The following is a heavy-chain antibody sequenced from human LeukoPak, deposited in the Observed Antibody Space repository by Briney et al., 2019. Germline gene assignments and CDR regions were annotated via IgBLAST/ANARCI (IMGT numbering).Heavy chain of an antibody. CDR3: ARGGVTYYYGSGRLMDV. Sequence: PGGSLRLSCAASGFTSSSYWMHWVRQAPGKGLVWVSRINSDGSSTSYADSVKGRFTISRDNAKNTLYLQMNSLRAEDTAVYYCARGGVTYYYGSGRLMDVWGQGTTVTVSS. J-gene: IGHJ6*02. CDR2: INSDGSST. D-gene: IGHD3-10*01. V-gene: IGHV3-74*01. CDR1: GFTSSSYW.